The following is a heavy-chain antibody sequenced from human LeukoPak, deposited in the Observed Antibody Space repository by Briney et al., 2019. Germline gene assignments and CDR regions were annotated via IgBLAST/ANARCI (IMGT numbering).Heavy chain of an antibody. CDR3: ARGGGEQQLEFDY. J-gene: IGHJ4*02. CDR1: VDSISSHF. V-gene: IGHV4-59*11. CDR2: IYYSGSN. Sequence: SYTLSLTCTLSVDSISSHFWSWIRQPPGTEVEGMGYIYYSGSNNYNPSLKRRVTISVDTSQNEFSLNLSPVTAADTAIYYCARGGGEQQLEFDYWGQGTLVTVSS. D-gene: IGHD6-13*01.